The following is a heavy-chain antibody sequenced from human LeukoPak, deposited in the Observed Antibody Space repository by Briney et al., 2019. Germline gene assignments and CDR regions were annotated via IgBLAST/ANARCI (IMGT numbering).Heavy chain of an antibody. CDR2: IYTSGST. Sequence: SETLSLTCTVSGGSISSYYWSWIRQPAGKGLEWIGRIYTSGSTNYNPSLESRVTVSVDTSKNQFSLKLSSVTAADTALYYCATSRGYSYGHDAFDIWGQGTMVTVSS. CDR1: GGSISSYY. D-gene: IGHD5-18*01. CDR3: ATSRGYSYGHDAFDI. V-gene: IGHV4-4*07. J-gene: IGHJ3*02.